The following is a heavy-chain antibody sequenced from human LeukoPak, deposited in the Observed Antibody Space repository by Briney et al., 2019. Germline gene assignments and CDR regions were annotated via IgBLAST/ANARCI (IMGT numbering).Heavy chain of an antibody. CDR3: ARDRLDYGDYGGFDY. CDR2: TDYRSKWYN. Sequence: SQTLSLTCAISGDSVSSNSAAWNWIRQSPSRGLEWLGRTDYRSKWYNDYAVSVKSRITITPDTSKNPFSLQLNSVTPEDTAVYYCARDRLDYGDYGGFDYWGQGTLVTVSS. J-gene: IGHJ4*02. CDR1: GDSVSSNSAA. D-gene: IGHD4-17*01. V-gene: IGHV6-1*01.